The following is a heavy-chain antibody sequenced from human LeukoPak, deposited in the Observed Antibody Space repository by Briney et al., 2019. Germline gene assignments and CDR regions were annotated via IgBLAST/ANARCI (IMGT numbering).Heavy chain of an antibody. CDR1: GFSLSTSGVG. CDR2: IYWDDDK. CDR3: ANRRGTSGWSEGYFDY. J-gene: IGHJ4*02. V-gene: IGHV2-5*02. D-gene: IGHD6-19*01. Sequence: SGPTLVNPTQTLTLTCTFSGFSLSTSGVGVGWIRQPPGKAPEWLALIYWDDDKRCSPSLKSRLTITKDTSKNQAVLTMTNVDPLDTATYYCANRRGTSGWSEGYFDYWGQGTLVTVSS.